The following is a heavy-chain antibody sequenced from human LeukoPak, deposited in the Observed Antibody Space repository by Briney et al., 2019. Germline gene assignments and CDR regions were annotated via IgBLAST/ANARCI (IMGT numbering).Heavy chain of an antibody. CDR3: ARQPNPDFDY. J-gene: IGHJ4*02. Sequence: GESLKISCKGYGYRFSNYWIGWVRQMPGKGLEWMGIIYPRDSHTIYSPSFQGQVTISADKSISTAYLRWTSLKASDTAMYYCARQPNPDFDYWGQGTLVTVSS. V-gene: IGHV5-51*01. CDR2: IYPRDSHT. CDR1: GYRFSNYW.